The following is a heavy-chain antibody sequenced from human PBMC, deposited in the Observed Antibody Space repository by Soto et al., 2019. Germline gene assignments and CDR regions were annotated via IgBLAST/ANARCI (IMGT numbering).Heavy chain of an antibody. CDR2: IYYSGTT. Sequence: PSETLSLTCTVSAGSLSTYFWSWIRQPPGKGLEWIGYIYYSGTTNYNPSPKSRVTILLDTSKNQFSLRLSSVTAADTAVYYCARGRGGTYDAFDIWGQGTLVTV. J-gene: IGHJ3*02. CDR3: ARGRGGTYDAFDI. CDR1: AGSLSTYF. D-gene: IGHD1-26*01. V-gene: IGHV4-59*01.